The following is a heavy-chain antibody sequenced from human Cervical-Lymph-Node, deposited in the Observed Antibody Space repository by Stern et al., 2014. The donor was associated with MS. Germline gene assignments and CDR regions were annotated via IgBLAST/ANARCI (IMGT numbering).Heavy chain of an antibody. CDR1: GFSLTSTGMR. V-gene: IGHV2-70*04. CDR2: LDGDDDK. CDR3: ARTVTMHSPHSFDF. D-gene: IGHD2-2*01. J-gene: IGHJ3*01. Sequence: QVTLRESGPALVKPTQTLTLACTVSGFSLTSTGMRVTWIRQPPGKAPEWLARLDGDDDKVYTTSLKTRLGISRDTSKDQVLLTLTNMDSEDTATYYCARTVTMHSPHSFDFWGQGTMVTVSS.